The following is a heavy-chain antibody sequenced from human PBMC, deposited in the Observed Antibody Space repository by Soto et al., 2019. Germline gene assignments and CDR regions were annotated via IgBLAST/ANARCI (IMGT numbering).Heavy chain of an antibody. CDR3: AKWNGGFDY. D-gene: IGHD3-16*01. CDR2: ISYDGSYK. V-gene: IGHV3-30*18. CDR1: GFTFSSYG. J-gene: IGHJ4*02. Sequence: QVQLVESGGGVVQPGRSLRLSCAASGFTFSSYGMHWVRQAPGKGLEWVAVISYDGSYKYYADSVKGRFTISRDNSKNTLYLQMNSLRAADTAVYYCAKWNGGFDYWGQGTLVTVSS.